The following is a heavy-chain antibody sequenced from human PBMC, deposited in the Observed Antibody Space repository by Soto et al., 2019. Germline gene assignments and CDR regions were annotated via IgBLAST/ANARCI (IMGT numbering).Heavy chain of an antibody. CDR2: IMSKTDGGTT. V-gene: IGHV3-15*01. CDR1: GFTFSKAW. CDR3: TTDSGASPYSFDY. Sequence: GGSLRLSCAASGFTFSKAWVGWVRQAPGKGLEWVGRIMSKTDGGTTDYAAPVKGRFTISGDDSKNTLYLQMNSLKTEDTAFYYCTTDSGASPYSFDYWGQGTLVTVSS. J-gene: IGHJ4*02. D-gene: IGHD1-26*01.